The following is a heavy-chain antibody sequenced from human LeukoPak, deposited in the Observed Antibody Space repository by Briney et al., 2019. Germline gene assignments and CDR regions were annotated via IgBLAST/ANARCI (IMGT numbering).Heavy chain of an antibody. D-gene: IGHD5-12*01. V-gene: IGHV3-30*04. Sequence: GGSLRLSCAASGFTFSSYAMHWVRQAPGKGLEWVAVISYDGSNKYYADSVKGRFTISRDNSKNTLYLQMNSLRAEDTAVYYCARDSSDIVATMSLDYWGQGTLVTVSS. CDR3: ARDSSDIVATMSLDY. CDR2: ISYDGSNK. CDR1: GFTFSSYA. J-gene: IGHJ4*02.